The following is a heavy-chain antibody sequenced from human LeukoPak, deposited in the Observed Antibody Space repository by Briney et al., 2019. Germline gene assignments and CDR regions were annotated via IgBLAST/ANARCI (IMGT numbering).Heavy chain of an antibody. J-gene: IGHJ5*02. D-gene: IGHD2-15*01. CDR3: ARAVVVAATVKWFDP. V-gene: IGHV4-59*01. CDR2: IYYSGST. Sequence: PSETLSLTCTVSGGSISGYYWSWIRQSPGKGLEWIGYIYYSGSTNYNPSLKSRVITSVDTSKSHFSLKVSSVTAADTAVYYCARAVVVAATVKWFDPWGQGTLVTVSS. CDR1: GGSISGYY.